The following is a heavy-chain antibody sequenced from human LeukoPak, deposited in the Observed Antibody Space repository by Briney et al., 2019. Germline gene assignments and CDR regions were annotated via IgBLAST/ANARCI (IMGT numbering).Heavy chain of an antibody. Sequence: GGSLRLSCAASGFTFSSHAMNWVRQAPGKGLEWVSAISGSGGGTYYSDSVKGRFTISRDNSENTLYLQMNSLRAEDTAVYYCAKEADTIIVLKRYLDYRGQGTLVTVSS. V-gene: IGHV3-23*01. CDR2: ISGSGGGT. J-gene: IGHJ4*02. D-gene: IGHD3-22*01. CDR3: AKEADTIIVLKRYLDY. CDR1: GFTFSSHA.